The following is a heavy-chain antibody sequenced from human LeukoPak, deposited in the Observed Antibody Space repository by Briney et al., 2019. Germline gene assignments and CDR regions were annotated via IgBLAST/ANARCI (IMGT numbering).Heavy chain of an antibody. CDR1: GGSITSYY. CDR3: ARQRKSPDVLRFDY. CDR2: IYYSGST. D-gene: IGHD3-10*01. J-gene: IGHJ4*02. Sequence: PSETLSLTCTVSGGSITSYYWSRIRQPPGKGLEWIGYIYYSGSTNYNPSLKTRLTISVDTSQNQFSLRLTSVTAADTAVYYCARQRKSPDVLRFDYWGQGALVTVSS. V-gene: IGHV4-59*08.